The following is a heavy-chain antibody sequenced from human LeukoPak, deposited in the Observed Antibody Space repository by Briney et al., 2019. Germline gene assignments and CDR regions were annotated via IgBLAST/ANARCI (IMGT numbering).Heavy chain of an antibody. D-gene: IGHD6-19*01. CDR1: GFTVSSNY. CDR2: IYSGGST. Sequence: GGSLRLSCAASGFTVSSNYMSWVRQAPGKGLEWVSVIYSGGSTYYADSVKGRFTTSRDNSKNTLYLQMNSLRAEDAAVYHCASSYSSGWYLYFQHWGQGTLVTVSS. J-gene: IGHJ1*01. V-gene: IGHV3-53*01. CDR3: ASSYSSGWYLYFQH.